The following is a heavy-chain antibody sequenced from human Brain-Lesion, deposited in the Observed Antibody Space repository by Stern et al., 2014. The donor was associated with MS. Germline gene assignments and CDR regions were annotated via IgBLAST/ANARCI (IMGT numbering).Heavy chain of an antibody. V-gene: IGHV1-2*02. J-gene: IGHJ6*02. CDR2: INPTNGGT. Sequence: QVQLVQSGAEVKKPGASVKVSCKASGYIFIGYFIHWVRQAPGQGLEWMAWINPTNGGTNYAQKFQGRVTMTRDTSIITGYVEMSSLTSDDTSVYYCARDQRGITIFGVVTDYYYLGMDVWGQGTTVTVSS. CDR3: ARDQRGITIFGVVTDYYYLGMDV. CDR1: GYIFIGYF. D-gene: IGHD3-3*01.